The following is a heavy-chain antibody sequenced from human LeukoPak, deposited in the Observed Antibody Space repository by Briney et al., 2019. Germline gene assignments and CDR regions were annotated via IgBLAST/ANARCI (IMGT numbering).Heavy chain of an antibody. CDR2: INPNSGGT. V-gene: IGHV1-2*02. CDR1: GYTFTGYY. J-gene: IGHJ1*01. Sequence: ASVKVSCKASGYTFTGYYMHWVRQAPGQGLECMGWINPNSGGTNYAQKFQGRVTMSRATSISTAYMDLSRLRSDDTAVYYCARDLDSSGWSHFQHWRQGTLVTVSS. D-gene: IGHD6-19*01. CDR3: ARDLDSSGWSHFQH.